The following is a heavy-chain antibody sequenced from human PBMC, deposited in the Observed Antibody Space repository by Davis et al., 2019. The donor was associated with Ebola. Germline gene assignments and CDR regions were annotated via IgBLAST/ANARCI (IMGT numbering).Heavy chain of an antibody. CDR3: ARDAGFNCSGGSCYRKNWYFDL. CDR2: IYYSGST. Sequence: MPSETLSLTCTVSGGSISSSSYYWGWIRQPPGKGLEWLGSIYYSGSTNYNPSLKSRVTISVDTSKNQFSLKLSSVTAADTAVYYCARDAGFNCSGGSCYRKNWYFDLWGRGTLVTVSS. V-gene: IGHV4-39*07. CDR1: GGSISSSSYY. D-gene: IGHD2-15*01. J-gene: IGHJ2*01.